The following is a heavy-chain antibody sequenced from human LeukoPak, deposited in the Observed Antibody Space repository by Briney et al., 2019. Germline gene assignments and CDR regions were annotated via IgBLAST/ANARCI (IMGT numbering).Heavy chain of an antibody. CDR1: GYTFTSYA. CDR2: INAGNGNT. J-gene: IGHJ5*02. D-gene: IGHD3-22*01. V-gene: IGHV1-3*01. Sequence: ASVKVSCKASGYTFTSYAIHWVRQAPRQRLEWMGWINAGNGNTKYSQKFQGRVTITRDTSASTAYMELSSLRSEDTAVYYCARGREWRHYDSSGYPNWFDPWSQGTLVTVSS. CDR3: ARGREWRHYDSSGYPNWFDP.